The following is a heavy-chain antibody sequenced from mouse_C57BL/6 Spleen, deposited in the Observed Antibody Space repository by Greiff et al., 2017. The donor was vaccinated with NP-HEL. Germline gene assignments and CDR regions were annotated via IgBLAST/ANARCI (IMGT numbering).Heavy chain of an antibody. Sequence: EVKVVESGGDLVKPGGSLKLSCAASGFTFSSYGMSWVRQTPDKRLEWVATISSGGSYTYYPDSVKGRFTISRDNAKNTLYLQMSSLKSEDTAMYYCARQTSANWDDFDYWGQGTTLTVSS. J-gene: IGHJ2*01. V-gene: IGHV5-6*01. CDR1: GFTFSSYG. CDR2: ISSGGSYT. CDR3: ARQTSANWDDFDY. D-gene: IGHD4-1*01.